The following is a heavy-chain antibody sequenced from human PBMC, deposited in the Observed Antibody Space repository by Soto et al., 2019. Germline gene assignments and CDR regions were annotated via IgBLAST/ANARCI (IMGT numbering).Heavy chain of an antibody. V-gene: IGHV3-30-3*01. Sequence: QVQLVESGGGVVQPGRSLRLSCAASGFTFSSYAMHWVRQAPGKGLEWVAVISYDGSNKYYADSVKGRFTISRDNSKNTLYLQMNSLRAEDTAVYYCARDPYYDFWSGYYTRWFDPWGQGTLVTVSS. CDR3: ARDPYYDFWSGYYTRWFDP. D-gene: IGHD3-3*01. CDR2: ISYDGSNK. J-gene: IGHJ5*02. CDR1: GFTFSSYA.